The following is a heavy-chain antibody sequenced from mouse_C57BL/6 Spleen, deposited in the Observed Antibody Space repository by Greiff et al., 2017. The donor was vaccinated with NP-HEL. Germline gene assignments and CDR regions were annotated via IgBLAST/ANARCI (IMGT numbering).Heavy chain of an antibody. J-gene: IGHJ1*03. CDR2: INYDGSST. D-gene: IGHD1-1*01. CDR1: GFTFSDYY. CDR3: ARDTDYYGSSWGYFDV. V-gene: IGHV5-16*01. Sequence: EVMLVESEGGLVQPGSSMKLSCTASGFTFSDYYMAWVRQVPEKGLEWVANINYDGSSTYYLDSLKSRFIISRDNAKNILYLQMSSLKSKDTATYYCARDTDYYGSSWGYFDVWGTGTTVTVSS.